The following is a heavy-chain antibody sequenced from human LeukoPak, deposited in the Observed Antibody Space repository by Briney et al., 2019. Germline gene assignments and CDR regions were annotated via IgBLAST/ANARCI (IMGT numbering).Heavy chain of an antibody. V-gene: IGHV4-59*11. D-gene: IGHD4-17*01. J-gene: IGHJ3*02. CDR2: ISYIGST. Sequence: PSETLSLTCAVSDDSFSSHCWTWIRQPPGKGLEWIGYISYIGSTNYNPSLKSRVTISIDTSRNQFSLRLSSVTAADTAVYYCARDLVTVTKGFDIWGQGTMVSVSS. CDR1: DDSFSSHC. CDR3: ARDLVTVTKGFDI.